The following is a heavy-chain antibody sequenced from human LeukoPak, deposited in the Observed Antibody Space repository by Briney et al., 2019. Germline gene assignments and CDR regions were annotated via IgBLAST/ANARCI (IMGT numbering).Heavy chain of an antibody. CDR1: GGSISSSSYY. CDR2: IYYSGST. Sequence: SETLSLTCTVSGGSISSSSYYWGWIRQPPGKGLEWIGSIYYSGSTYYNPSLKSRVTISVDTSKNQFSLKLSSVTAADTAVYYCARMALRAWYYYDSSVENWFDPWGQGTLVTVSS. D-gene: IGHD3-22*01. J-gene: IGHJ5*02. CDR3: ARMALRAWYYYDSSVENWFDP. V-gene: IGHV4-39*07.